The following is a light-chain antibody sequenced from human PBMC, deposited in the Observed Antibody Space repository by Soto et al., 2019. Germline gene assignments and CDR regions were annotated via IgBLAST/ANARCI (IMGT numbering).Light chain of an antibody. J-gene: IGKJ1*01. V-gene: IGKV1-6*01. CDR2: AAS. Sequence: AIQMTQSPASLSSSVGDRITITCRASQDIRNDLGWFQQKPGKAPKLLIYAASDLPSGVPSRFSGSGSGTDFTLTITNLQSEDFATYYCLQDYNYPWTFGQGTKVDIK. CDR1: QDIRND. CDR3: LQDYNYPWT.